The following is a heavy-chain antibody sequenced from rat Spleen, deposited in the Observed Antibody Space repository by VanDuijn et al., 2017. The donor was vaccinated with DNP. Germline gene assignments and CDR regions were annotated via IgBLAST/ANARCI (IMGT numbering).Heavy chain of an antibody. J-gene: IGHJ4*01. CDR1: GFSLTSYT. Sequence: QVQLKESGPGLVQPSQTLSLTCTVSGFSLTSYTVSWVRQPPGKGPEWLGRMWYDGNTAYNSALKSRLSISRDTSKNQVFLKMNSLQTDDTGTYYCTRDGRHNSGYGYYVMDAWGQGASVTVSS. V-gene: IGHV2-63*01. D-gene: IGHD4-3*01. CDR2: MWYDGNT. CDR3: TRDGRHNSGYGYYVMDA.